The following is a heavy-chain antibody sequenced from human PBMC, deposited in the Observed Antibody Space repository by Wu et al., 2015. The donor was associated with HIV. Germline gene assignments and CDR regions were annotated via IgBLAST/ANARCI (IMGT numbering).Heavy chain of an antibody. CDR2: IIPIFGTA. D-gene: IGHD2-21*02. CDR3: ARDRYCGGDCYTYWYFDL. Sequence: QVQLVQSGAEVKKPGSSVKVSCKASGGTFSSYAISWVRQAPGQGLEWMGRIIPIFGTANYAQKFQGRVTITADESTSTAYMELSSLRSEDTAVYYCARDRYCGGDCYTYWYFDLWAVAPWSLSPQ. CDR1: GGTFSSYA. V-gene: IGHV1-69*18. J-gene: IGHJ2*01.